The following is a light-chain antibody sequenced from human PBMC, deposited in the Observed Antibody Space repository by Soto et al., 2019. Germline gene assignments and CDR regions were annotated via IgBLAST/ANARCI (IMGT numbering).Light chain of an antibody. CDR3: SSYISSSPVV. Sequence: QSALTQPASVSGSPGQSITISSTGTSSDVGGYNYVSWYQQHPGKAPKLMIYEVSNRPSGVSNRFSGSKSGNTASLTISGLQAEDEADYYCSSYISSSPVVFGGGTKLTVL. CDR2: EVS. J-gene: IGLJ2*01. CDR1: SSDVGGYNY. V-gene: IGLV2-14*01.